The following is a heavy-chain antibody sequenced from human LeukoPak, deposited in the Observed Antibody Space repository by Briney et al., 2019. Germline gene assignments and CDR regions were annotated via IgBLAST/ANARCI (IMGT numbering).Heavy chain of an antibody. CDR3: ARERDYSGQLDY. J-gene: IGHJ4*02. CDR1: GFTFSSYS. D-gene: IGHD5-12*01. Sequence: GGSLRLSCAASGFTFSSYSMNWVRQAPGKGLEWVSSISSSSSYIYYADSVKGRFTISRDNAKNSLYLQMNSLRAEDTAVYYCARERDYSGQLDYWGQGTLVTFSS. CDR2: ISSSSSYI. V-gene: IGHV3-21*01.